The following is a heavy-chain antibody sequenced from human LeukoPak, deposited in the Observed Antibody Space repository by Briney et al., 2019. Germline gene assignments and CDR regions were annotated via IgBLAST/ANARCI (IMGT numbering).Heavy chain of an antibody. D-gene: IGHD6-19*01. J-gene: IGHJ4*02. CDR1: GYTFTSNG. CDR2: ISASNGHT. V-gene: IGHV1-18*01. Sequence: GASAKVSCKASGYTFTSNGISWVPQAPGQGPDWMGWISASNGHTNYAQKLQGRVTMTTDTSTNTAYMELRSLKSDDTAVYYCARLGDSSGWSSYWGQGTLITVSS. CDR3: ARLGDSSGWSSY.